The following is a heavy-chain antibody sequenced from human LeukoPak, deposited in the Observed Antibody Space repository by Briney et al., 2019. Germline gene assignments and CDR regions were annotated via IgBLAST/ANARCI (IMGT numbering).Heavy chain of an antibody. D-gene: IGHD2-2*01. CDR2: INPNSGGT. V-gene: IGHV1-2*02. CDR1: GYTFTGYY. J-gene: IGHJ5*02. Sequence: ASVKVSCKASGYTFTGYYIHWVRQAPGQGLEWMGWINPNSGGTNYAQKFQGRVTMTRDTSINTAYMQLSSLSSDDTAVYYCAREAVIVPTARVVRFDPWGQGTLVTVSS. CDR3: AREAVIVPTARVVRFDP.